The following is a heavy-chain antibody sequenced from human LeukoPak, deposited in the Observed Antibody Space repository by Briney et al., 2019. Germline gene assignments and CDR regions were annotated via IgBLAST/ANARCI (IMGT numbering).Heavy chain of an antibody. Sequence: GGSLRLSCAASGFTFSSYAMNWVRQAPGKGLEWVSSISSSSGYIFYADSVKGRFTISRDNSKKIVYLQMDSLRVDDTAVYYCARGGYQPYYYMDVWGTGTTVTVSS. CDR2: ISSSSGYI. V-gene: IGHV3-21*01. D-gene: IGHD2-2*01. J-gene: IGHJ6*03. CDR3: ARGGYQPYYYMDV. CDR1: GFTFSSYA.